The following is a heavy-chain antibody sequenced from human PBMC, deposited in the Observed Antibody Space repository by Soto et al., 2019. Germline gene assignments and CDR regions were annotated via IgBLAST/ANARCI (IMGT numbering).Heavy chain of an antibody. J-gene: IGHJ6*02. CDR2: IYYSGST. V-gene: IGHV4-31*03. Sequence: SETLSLTCTVSGGSISSGGYYRSWIRQHPGKGLEWIGYIYYSGSTYYNPSLKSRVTISVDTSKNQFSLKLSSVTAADTAVYYCARKYVDTMVRGDPYGMDVWGQGTTVTVSS. CDR1: GGSISSGGYY. D-gene: IGHD3-10*01. CDR3: ARKYVDTMVRGDPYGMDV.